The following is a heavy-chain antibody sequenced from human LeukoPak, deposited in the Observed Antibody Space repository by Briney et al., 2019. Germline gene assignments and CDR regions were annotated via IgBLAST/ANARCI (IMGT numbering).Heavy chain of an antibody. CDR1: GGSIYSTNW. D-gene: IGHD4-17*01. CDR2: IHHDGRI. J-gene: IGHJ4*02. V-gene: IGHV4/OR15-8*01. Sequence: SETLSLTCDVSGGSIYSTNWWNWVRQPPGKGLEWIGEIHHDGRINYNPSLKSRVTLSVDKSKNQFSLKLSSVTAADTAVYYCARAPYGDYFDYWGQGTLVTVSS. CDR3: ARAPYGDYFDY.